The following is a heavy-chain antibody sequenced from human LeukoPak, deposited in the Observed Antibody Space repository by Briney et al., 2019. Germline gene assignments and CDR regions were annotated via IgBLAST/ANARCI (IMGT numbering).Heavy chain of an antibody. J-gene: IGHJ4*02. CDR2: IWYDGTNK. CDR1: GFTFSTWG. V-gene: IGHV3-33*01. Sequence: GGSLRLSCAASGFTFSTWGMHWVRQAPGTGLEWVAVIWYDGTNKYYADSVKGRFTISRDNPQNTLHLQMNSLRAEDTAVYYCARSAYPGNSVIEDWGRGTLVTVSS. CDR3: ARSAYPGNSVIED. D-gene: IGHD4-23*01.